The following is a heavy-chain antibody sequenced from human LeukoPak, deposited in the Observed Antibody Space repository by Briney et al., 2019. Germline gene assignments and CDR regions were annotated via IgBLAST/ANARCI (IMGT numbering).Heavy chain of an antibody. CDR2: IRYDGSNK. CDR1: GFTFSSYG. D-gene: IGHD3-10*01. J-gene: IGHJ4*02. V-gene: IGHV3-30*02. CDR3: VKDGGSGRPLDN. Sequence: GGSLRLSCAASGFTFSSYGMHWVRQAPGKGLEGVAFIRYDGSNKYYTDSVKGRFTISRDNSKNTLYLQMNSLRVEDMAVYYCVKDGGSGRPLDNWGQGTLVTVSS.